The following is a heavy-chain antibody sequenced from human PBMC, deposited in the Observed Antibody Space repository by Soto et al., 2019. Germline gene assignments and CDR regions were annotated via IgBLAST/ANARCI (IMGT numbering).Heavy chain of an antibody. Sequence: SETMSLPCAVYGGSFSGYYWNWIRQTPGKGLEWIGEISHSGSTNYNPSLKSRVTISVDTSKNQISLKLTSVTAADTAVYYCASLQKGWLRNPFDYWGRGTLVTVSS. D-gene: IGHD5-12*01. CDR2: ISHSGST. J-gene: IGHJ4*02. CDR3: ASLQKGWLRNPFDY. V-gene: IGHV4-34*01. CDR1: GGSFSGYY.